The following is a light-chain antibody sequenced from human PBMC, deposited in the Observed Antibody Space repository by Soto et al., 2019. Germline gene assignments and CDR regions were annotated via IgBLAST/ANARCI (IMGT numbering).Light chain of an antibody. CDR3: QQYNNWPPV. CDR2: GAS. Sequence: EIVLTQSPATLSSFPGDRVTLSCRASQSVSSNLAWYQQKPGQAPWLLIYGASTRATGIPARFSGSGSGTEFTLTISSLQSEDFAVYYCQQYNNWPPVFGGGTKVDIK. J-gene: IGKJ4*01. CDR1: QSVSSN. V-gene: IGKV3-15*01.